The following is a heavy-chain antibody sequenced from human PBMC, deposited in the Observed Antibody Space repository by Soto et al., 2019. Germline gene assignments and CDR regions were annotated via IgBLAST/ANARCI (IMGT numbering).Heavy chain of an antibody. CDR3: SRSRYCTSPSCYNHYYYGMDI. CDR1: GYTFTKYG. J-gene: IGHJ6*02. D-gene: IGHD2-2*02. V-gene: IGHV1-18*04. Sequence: QEQLVQSGGEVKKPGASVRVSCKASGYTFTKYGITWVRQAPGQGLEWMGWIGVYNGKTNYARKLQGRVIMTADTSASTAYMELRSLSSDDTAVYYWSRSRYCTSPSCYNHYYYGMDIWGQGTTVSVSS. CDR2: IGVYNGKT.